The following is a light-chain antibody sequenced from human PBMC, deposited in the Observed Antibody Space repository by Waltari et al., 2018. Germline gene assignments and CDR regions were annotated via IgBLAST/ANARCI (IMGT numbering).Light chain of an antibody. CDR1: QVVSSSY. Sequence: EIVLTQSPGTLSLSPGERATLACRASQVVSSSYLAWYQQKPGKAPRLLIYGASTRATGIPDRISGSGSGTDFTLSISRLEPEDFAVYYCQQYGTSTLTFGGGTKVEIK. V-gene: IGKV3-20*01. J-gene: IGKJ4*01. CDR3: QQYGTSTLT. CDR2: GAS.